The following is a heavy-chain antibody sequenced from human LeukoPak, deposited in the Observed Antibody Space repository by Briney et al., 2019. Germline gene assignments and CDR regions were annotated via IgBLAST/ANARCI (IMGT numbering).Heavy chain of an antibody. V-gene: IGHV3-74*01. CDR1: GFTFSIYW. D-gene: IGHD6-13*01. CDR2: INSDGSSR. J-gene: IGHJ4*02. Sequence: PGGSLRLSCAASGFTFSIYWMHWVRQALGKGLVWVSRINSDGSSRNYADSVKGRFTISRDNAKNTLYLQMNSLRAEDTAVYYCASASSHRIAAGGDYWGQGTLVTVSS. CDR3: ASASSHRIAAGGDY.